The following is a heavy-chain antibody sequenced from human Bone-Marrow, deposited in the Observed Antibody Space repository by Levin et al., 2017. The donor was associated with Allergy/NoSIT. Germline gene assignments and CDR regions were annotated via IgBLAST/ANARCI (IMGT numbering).Heavy chain of an antibody. CDR1: GGSLKSGPYF. CDR3: ARDRPGHFYGMDV. CDR2: IYHSGIT. V-gene: IGHV4-30-2*01. Sequence: SCAVSGGSLKSGPYFWSWIRQPPGKGLEWIWYIYHSGITYYNPSLKSRVPISVDRSKHQFSLKLTSVTAADTAVYYCARDRPGHFYGMDVWGQGTTVTVSS. J-gene: IGHJ6*02.